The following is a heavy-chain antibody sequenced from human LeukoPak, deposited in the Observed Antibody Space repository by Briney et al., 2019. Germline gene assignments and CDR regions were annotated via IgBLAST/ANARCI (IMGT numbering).Heavy chain of an antibody. D-gene: IGHD3-16*01. J-gene: IGHJ4*02. V-gene: IGHV5-51*01. CDR3: AGHRDDYVDY. CDR2: IYPDDSDT. Sequence: PGESLQISCKGSGYTFTSYWIGWVRQVPGKGLEWVGIIYPDDSDTRYSPSFQGPVTISAHKYISTSSLKWSNLKAPDTAIYPRAGHRDDYVDYWGQGTLVTVSS. CDR1: GYTFTSYW.